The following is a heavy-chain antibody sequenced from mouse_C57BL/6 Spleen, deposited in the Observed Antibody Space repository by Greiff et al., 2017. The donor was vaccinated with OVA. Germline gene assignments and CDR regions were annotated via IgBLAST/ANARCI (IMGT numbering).Heavy chain of an antibody. CDR2: INPSTGGT. J-gene: IGHJ3*01. V-gene: IGHV1-42*01. CDR1: GYSFTGYY. Sequence: EVQLQESGPELVKPGASVKISCKASGYSFTGYYMNWVKQSPEKGLEWIGEINPSTGGTTYNQKFKAKATLTVDKSSSTAYMPLNSLTSEDSAVYYCAGRGCWRVFAYWGQGTLVTVSA. CDR3: AGRGCWRVFAY.